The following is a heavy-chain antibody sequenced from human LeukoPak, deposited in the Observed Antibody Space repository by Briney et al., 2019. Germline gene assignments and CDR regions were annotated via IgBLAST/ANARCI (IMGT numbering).Heavy chain of an antibody. V-gene: IGHV1-8*01. CDR3: ARSLWFGELCMGMDV. CDR1: GYTFTSYD. CDR2: MNPNSGNT. D-gene: IGHD3-10*01. Sequence: AASVKVSCKASGYTFTSYDINWVRQATGQGLEWMGWMNPNSGNTGYAQKFQGRVTMTRNTSISTAYMELSSLRSEDTAVHYCARSLWFGELCMGMDVWGQGTTVTVSS. J-gene: IGHJ6*02.